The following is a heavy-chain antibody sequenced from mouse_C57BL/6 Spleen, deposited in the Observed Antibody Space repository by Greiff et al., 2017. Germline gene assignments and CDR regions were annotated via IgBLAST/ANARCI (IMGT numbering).Heavy chain of an antibody. CDR1: GFTFSSYT. J-gene: IGHJ4*01. V-gene: IGHV5-9*01. Sequence: EVKLVESGGGLVKPGGSLKLSCAASGFTFSSYTMSWVRQTPEKRLEWVATISGGGGNTYYPDSVKGRFTISRDNAKNTLYLQMSSLRSEDTALYYCARRDGYYEVNAMDYWGQGTSVTVSS. CDR2: ISGGGGNT. CDR3: ARRDGYYEVNAMDY. D-gene: IGHD2-3*01.